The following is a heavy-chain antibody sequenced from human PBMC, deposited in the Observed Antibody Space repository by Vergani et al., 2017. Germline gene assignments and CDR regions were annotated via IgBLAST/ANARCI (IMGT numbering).Heavy chain of an antibody. CDR2: IYYSGST. Sequence: QVQLQESGPGLVKPSQTLSLTCTVSGGSISSGGYYWSWIRQHPGKGLEWIGYIYYSGSTYYNPSLKSRVTISVDTSKNQFSLKLSSVTAADTAVYYCARGPNILTGYYLPYYYYGMDVWGQGTTVTVSS. D-gene: IGHD3-9*01. V-gene: IGHV4-31*03. CDR1: GGSISSGGYY. CDR3: ARGPNILTGYYLPYYYYGMDV. J-gene: IGHJ6*02.